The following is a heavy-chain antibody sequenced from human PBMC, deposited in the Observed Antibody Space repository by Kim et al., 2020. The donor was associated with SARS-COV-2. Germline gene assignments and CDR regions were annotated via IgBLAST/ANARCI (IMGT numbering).Heavy chain of an antibody. CDR1: GFSFSSYD. Sequence: GGSLRLSCASYGFSFSSYDMNWVRQAPGKGPEWLSFISRDSTKIYYEDTVRGRFTSSRDNAQKSLYLQMNNLRDEDTAVYYCASAGGYTSHWFDYWGHGTLVTVSS. CDR3: ASAGGYTSHWFDY. CDR2: ISRDSTKI. D-gene: IGHD5-12*01. J-gene: IGHJ4*01. V-gene: IGHV3-48*02.